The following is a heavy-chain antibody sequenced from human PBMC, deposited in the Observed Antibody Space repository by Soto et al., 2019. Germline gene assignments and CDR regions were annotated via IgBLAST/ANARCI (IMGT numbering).Heavy chain of an antibody. CDR2: FNTYTGNP. J-gene: IGHJ3*02. CDR3: ARFWSTFMITFGGVIALWAFDI. Sequence: ASVKVSCKASGYSFTTYGMNWVPQAPGQGLEWMGWFNTYTGNPTYAQGFTGRFVFSMDTSASTAYLQISSLKAEDMAMYYCARFWSTFMITFGGVIALWAFDIWGQGTMVTVSS. D-gene: IGHD3-16*02. V-gene: IGHV7-4-1*02. CDR1: GYSFTTYG.